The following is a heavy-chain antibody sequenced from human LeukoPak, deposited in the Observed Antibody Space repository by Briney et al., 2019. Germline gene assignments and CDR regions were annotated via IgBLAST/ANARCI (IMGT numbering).Heavy chain of an antibody. V-gene: IGHV3-48*03. Sequence: GGSLRLSCSASGFTFSSYEMNWVRQAPGKGLEWISYITGSGDTIYYADSVKGRFTISRDNAKNSLFLQMNSLTADDTAVYYCARERTTIVSGTTIGAYWGQGTLVTVSS. J-gene: IGHJ4*02. D-gene: IGHD2/OR15-2a*01. CDR1: GFTFSSYE. CDR2: ITGSGDTI. CDR3: ARERTTIVSGTTIGAY.